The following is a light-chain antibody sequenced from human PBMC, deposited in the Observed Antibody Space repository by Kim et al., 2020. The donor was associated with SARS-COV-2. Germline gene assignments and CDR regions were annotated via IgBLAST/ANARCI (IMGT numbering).Light chain of an antibody. V-gene: IGKV3-20*01. J-gene: IGKJ1*01. CDR2: GAS. Sequence: EIVLTQSPGTLSLSPGERATISCRASQSVSSSYLAWYQQKPGQAPRLLIYGASSRATGVPDRFSGSGSGTDFTLTITRLEPEDFAVYYCQQYGNSPHTFGQGTKVDIK. CDR1: QSVSSSY. CDR3: QQYGNSPHT.